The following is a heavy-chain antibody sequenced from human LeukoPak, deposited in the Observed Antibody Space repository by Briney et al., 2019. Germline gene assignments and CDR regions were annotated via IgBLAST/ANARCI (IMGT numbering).Heavy chain of an antibody. D-gene: IGHD1-26*01. CDR2: IYYSGST. Sequence: PSQTLSLTCTVSGGSISSGDYYWSWIRQPPGKGLEWIGYIYYSGSTYYNPSLKSRVTISVDTSKNQFSLKLSSVTAADTAVYYCARVGSGSHYQDAFDIWGQGTMVTVSS. J-gene: IGHJ3*02. CDR3: ARVGSGSHYQDAFDI. CDR1: GGSISSGDYY. V-gene: IGHV4-30-4*08.